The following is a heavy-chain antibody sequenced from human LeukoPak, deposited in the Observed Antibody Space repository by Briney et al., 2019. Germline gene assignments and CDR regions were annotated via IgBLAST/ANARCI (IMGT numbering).Heavy chain of an antibody. V-gene: IGHV4-59*11. J-gene: IGHJ4*02. Sequence: SETLSLTCTVSGGSISSHYWSWIRQPPGKGLEWIGYIYYSGSTNYNPSLKSRVTISVDTSKNQFSLKLSSVTAADTAVYYCARVFPNSSGWLLDYWGQGTLATVSS. CDR3: ARVFPNSSGWLLDY. CDR2: IYYSGST. D-gene: IGHD6-19*01. CDR1: GGSISSHY.